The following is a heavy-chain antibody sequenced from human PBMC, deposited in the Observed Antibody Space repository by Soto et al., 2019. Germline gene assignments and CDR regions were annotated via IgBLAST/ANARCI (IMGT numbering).Heavy chain of an antibody. D-gene: IGHD3-16*02. J-gene: IGHJ5*02. CDR1: GFTFDDYA. CDR2: ISWNSGSI. Sequence: GGSLRLSCAAFGFTFDDYAMHWVRQAPGKGLEWVSGISWNSGSIGYADSVKGRFTISRDNAKNSLYLQMNSLRAEDTALYYRAKDSTPGLRLGELSSLGQGTLVTVSS. CDR3: AKDSTPGLRLGELSS. V-gene: IGHV3-9*01.